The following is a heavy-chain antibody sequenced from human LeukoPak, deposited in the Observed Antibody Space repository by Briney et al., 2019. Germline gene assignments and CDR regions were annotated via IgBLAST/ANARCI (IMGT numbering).Heavy chain of an antibody. CDR2: IKQDGSEK. V-gene: IGHV3-7*01. CDR1: GFTFSSYW. CDR3: ASHSSGYYT. J-gene: IGHJ5*02. Sequence: GGSLRLSCAAAGFTFSSYWMSWVHQAPGKGLEWVANIKQDGSEKYYVDSVKGRFAISRDNAKNSLFLQMNSLRAEDTAVYYCASHSSGYYTWGQGTLVTVSS. D-gene: IGHD3-22*01.